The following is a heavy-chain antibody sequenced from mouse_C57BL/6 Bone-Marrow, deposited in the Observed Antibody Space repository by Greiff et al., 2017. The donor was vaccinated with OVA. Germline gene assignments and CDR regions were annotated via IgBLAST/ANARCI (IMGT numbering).Heavy chain of an antibody. Sequence: EVKLVESEGGLVQPGSSMKLSCTASGFTFSDYYMAWVRQVPEKGLEWVANINYDGSSTYYLDSLKSRFIISRDNAKNILYLQMSSLKSEDTATYYCARDYYGLYFDYWGQRTTLTVSS. CDR1: GFTFSDYY. CDR3: ARDYYGLYFDY. D-gene: IGHD1-1*01. J-gene: IGHJ2*01. CDR2: INYDGSST. V-gene: IGHV5-16*01.